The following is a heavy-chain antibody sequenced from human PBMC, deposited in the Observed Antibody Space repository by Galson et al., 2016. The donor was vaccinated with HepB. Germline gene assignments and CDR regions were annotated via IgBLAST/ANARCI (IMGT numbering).Heavy chain of an antibody. CDR1: GGSVSRINHF. V-gene: IGHV4-61*01. CDR2: IYNSGST. CDR3: ARYSNYGDYGYFDY. Sequence: SETLSLTCTVSGGSVSRINHFWTWIRQPPGKGLEWIGYIYNSGSTNYNASLRSRVTILVDKSKNQFSPKLNSVTAADTAVYYCARYSNYGDYGYFDYWGQGTLVTVSS. J-gene: IGHJ4*02. D-gene: IGHD4-17*01.